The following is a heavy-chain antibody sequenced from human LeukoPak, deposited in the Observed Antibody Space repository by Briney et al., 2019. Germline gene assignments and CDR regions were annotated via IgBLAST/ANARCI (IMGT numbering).Heavy chain of an antibody. J-gene: IGHJ4*02. V-gene: IGHV4-4*02. CDR2: MYLSGTT. CDR1: GYSINSLDL. Sequence: SETLSLTCTVCGYSINSLDLWSWVRQPPGKGLECIGEMYLSGTTHSNPSVKSRVTISIDKSKNQFFLNLSSVTAADTAVYYCAGLVGRYSSGLYYYYFDYWGQGTLVTVSS. D-gene: IGHD3-22*01. CDR3: AGLVGRYSSGLYYYYFDY.